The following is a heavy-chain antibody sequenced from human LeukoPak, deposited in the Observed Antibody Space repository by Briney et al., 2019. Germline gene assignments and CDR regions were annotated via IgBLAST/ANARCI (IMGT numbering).Heavy chain of an antibody. D-gene: IGHD4-17*01. V-gene: IGHV5-51*01. Sequence: GESLKTSCKGSGYSFTSYWIGWVRQMPGKGLEWMGIIYPGDSDTRYSPSFQGQVTISADKSISTAYLQWSSLKASDTAMYYCATIGINYGDFFDYWGQGTLVTVSS. CDR1: GYSFTSYW. CDR3: ATIGINYGDFFDY. J-gene: IGHJ4*02. CDR2: IYPGDSDT.